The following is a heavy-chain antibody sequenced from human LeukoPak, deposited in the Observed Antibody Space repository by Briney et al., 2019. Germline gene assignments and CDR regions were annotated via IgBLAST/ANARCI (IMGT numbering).Heavy chain of an antibody. CDR2: IYYSGST. CDR1: GGSISSSSYY. CDR3: ARAERVIRNYYGMDV. V-gene: IGHV4-39*07. J-gene: IGHJ6*02. D-gene: IGHD1-1*01. Sequence: SETLSLTCTVSGGSISSSSYYWGWIRQPPGKGLEWIGSIYYSGSTYYNPSLKSRVTISVDTSKNQFSLKLSSVTAADTAVYYCARAERVIRNYYGMDVWGQGTTVTVSS.